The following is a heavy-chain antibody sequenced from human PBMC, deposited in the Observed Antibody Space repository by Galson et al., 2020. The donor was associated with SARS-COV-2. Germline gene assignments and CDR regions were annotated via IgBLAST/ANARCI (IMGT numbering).Heavy chain of an antibody. J-gene: IGHJ4*02. Sequence: SCAASGFTFSSYWMNWVRQPPGKGLEWVANIKQDGTEKYYVDSVKGRFTISRDNAKNSLYLQMNSLRAEDTAVYYCATNWNCGTTSCYNRADYWGQGTLVTVSS. CDR3: ATNWNCGTTSCYNRADY. CDR2: IKQDGTEK. CDR1: GFTFSSYW. D-gene: IGHD2-2*02. V-gene: IGHV3-7*01.